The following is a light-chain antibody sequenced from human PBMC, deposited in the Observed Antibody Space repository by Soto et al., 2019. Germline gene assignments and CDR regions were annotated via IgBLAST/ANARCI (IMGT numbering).Light chain of an antibody. Sequence: QAVVTQPPSVSAAPGQRVTISCSGSSSNLGNNSVSWYQQLPGPAPKLIIYDNNKRPSGIPDRFSGSKSGTSAALGITGLQTGDEADFYCGTWDTSLSGYVFGPGTKVTVL. CDR1: SSNLGNNS. J-gene: IGLJ1*01. CDR3: GTWDTSLSGYV. V-gene: IGLV1-51*01. CDR2: DNN.